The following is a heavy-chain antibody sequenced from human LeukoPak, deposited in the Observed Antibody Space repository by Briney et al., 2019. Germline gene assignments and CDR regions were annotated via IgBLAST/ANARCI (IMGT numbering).Heavy chain of an antibody. D-gene: IGHD3-22*01. CDR2: ISPYNGNT. CDR3: GRDFMSMIPSAPGI. Sequence: ASVKVSCKATGYTFIIHGISWVRQAPGQGLEWMGWISPYNGNTNYAQNLQGRVTMTTDTSTSTVYMELRSLTSDDTAVYYCGRDFMSMIPSAPGIWGQGTKVTVST. J-gene: IGHJ3*02. CDR1: GYTFIIHG. V-gene: IGHV1-18*01.